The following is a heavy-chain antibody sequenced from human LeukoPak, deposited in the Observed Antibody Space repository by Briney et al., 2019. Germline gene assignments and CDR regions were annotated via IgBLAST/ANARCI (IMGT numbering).Heavy chain of an antibody. V-gene: IGHV3-21*01. Sequence: GGSLRLSCAASGFTFSSYSMNWVRQAPGKGLEWVSSISSSSSYINYADSVKGRFTISRDNAKNSLYLQMNSLRAEDTAVYYCARDGRFLEWLPNYFDYWGQGTLVTVSS. CDR1: GFTFSSYS. D-gene: IGHD3-3*01. CDR2: ISSSSSYI. CDR3: ARDGRFLEWLPNYFDY. J-gene: IGHJ4*02.